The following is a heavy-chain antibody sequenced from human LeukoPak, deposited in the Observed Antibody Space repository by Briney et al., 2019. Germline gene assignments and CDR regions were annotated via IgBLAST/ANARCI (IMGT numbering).Heavy chain of an antibody. Sequence: KPSETLSLTCTVSGGSISSSSYYWGWIRQPPGKGLEWIGSIYYSGSTYYNPSLKSRVTISVDTSKNQFSLKLSSVTAADTAVYYCARGYYYGSGSYEGRNGLDVWGQGTTVTVSS. V-gene: IGHV4-39*07. D-gene: IGHD3-10*01. CDR1: GGSISSSSYY. J-gene: IGHJ6*02. CDR2: IYYSGST. CDR3: ARGYYYGSGSYEGRNGLDV.